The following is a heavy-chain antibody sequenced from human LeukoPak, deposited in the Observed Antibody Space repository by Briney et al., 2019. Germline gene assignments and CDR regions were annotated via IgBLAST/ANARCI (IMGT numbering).Heavy chain of an antibody. Sequence: GGSLRLSCAASGLTVSSSYMSWVRQAPGKGLEWVSIFFGGGSTYYGDSVKGRFTISRDNSNNTLYLQMNSLRTDDTAVYYCAGGDFEYWGQGTLVTVSS. CDR3: AGGDFEY. J-gene: IGHJ4*02. V-gene: IGHV3-53*05. CDR1: GLTVSSSY. CDR2: FFGGGST.